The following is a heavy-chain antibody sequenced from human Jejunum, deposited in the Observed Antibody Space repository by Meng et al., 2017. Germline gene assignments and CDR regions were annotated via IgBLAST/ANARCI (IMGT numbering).Heavy chain of an antibody. CDR3: ARDAGSFLDYYFDS. CDR1: GYTFSNHY. V-gene: IGHV1-2*04. CDR2: TNTDTSGT. J-gene: IGHJ4*02. D-gene: IGHD1-1*01. Sequence: QVQLVQPGAEVKKPGASAKVPCKASGYTFSNHYIHWGRRAPGQGLEWMGWTNTDTSGTNYAQKFQGWVTMTRDTSISTAYMELRRLRSDDTAVYYCARDAGSFLDYYFDSWGQGTLVTVSS.